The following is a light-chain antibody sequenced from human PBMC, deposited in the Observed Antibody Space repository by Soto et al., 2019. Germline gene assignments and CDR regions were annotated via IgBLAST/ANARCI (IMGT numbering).Light chain of an antibody. CDR3: QQNYRNPQT. V-gene: IGKV1-39*01. J-gene: IGKJ1*01. CDR1: QNIADF. CDR2: AAS. Sequence: DVQMTQSPSSLSASVGDRVTITCRASQNIADFLNWYQQKSGKAPKILIYAASRLQTGVPSRFSGRASGSDFTLTISSLQPEDFATYYCQQNYRNPQTFGQGTKVQIK.